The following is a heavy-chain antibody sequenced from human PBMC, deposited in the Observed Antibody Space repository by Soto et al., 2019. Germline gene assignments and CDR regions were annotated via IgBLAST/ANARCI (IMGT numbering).Heavy chain of an antibody. D-gene: IGHD3-10*01. V-gene: IGHV3-23*01. J-gene: IGHJ6*03. CDR3: AKRITVTRDVYHHYYYMDV. CDR1: GFTFNSFD. Sequence: GGSLRLSCAASGFTFNSFDMNWVRQAPGKGLEWVSAISGSDGSTFYADSVKGRFTISRDNSKNTLFLQMHSLRAEDTAVYYCAKRITVTRDVYHHYYYMDVWGKGTTVTVSS. CDR2: ISGSDGST.